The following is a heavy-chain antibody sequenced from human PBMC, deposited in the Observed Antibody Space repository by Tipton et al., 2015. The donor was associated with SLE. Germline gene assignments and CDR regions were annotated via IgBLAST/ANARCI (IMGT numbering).Heavy chain of an antibody. CDR2: IYTSGTT. CDR1: GDSVSSGSSY. V-gene: IGHV4-61*02. D-gene: IGHD1-26*01. Sequence: TLSLTCTVSGDSVSSGSSYWNWIRQPAGKGLEWIGRIYTSGTTYYNPSPKSRVTISADRSNNQFSLNLRSVTAADTAVYFCASSAVGCRNFDSWGQGILVTVSS. CDR3: ASSAVGCRNFDS. J-gene: IGHJ4*02.